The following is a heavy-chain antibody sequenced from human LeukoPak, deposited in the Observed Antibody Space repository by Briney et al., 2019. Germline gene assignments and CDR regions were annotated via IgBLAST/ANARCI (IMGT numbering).Heavy chain of an antibody. D-gene: IGHD3-3*01. V-gene: IGHV4-4*07. J-gene: IGHJ3*02. CDR3: ARDRLEWLHMDAFDI. CDR2: IYTSGST. CDR1: GGSISSYY. Sequence: SETLSLTCTVSGGSISSYYWSWIRQPAGKGLEWIGRIYTSGSTNYNPSLKSRVTMSVDTSKNQFSLKLSSVTAADTAVYYCARDRLEWLHMDAFDIWGQGTMVTVSS.